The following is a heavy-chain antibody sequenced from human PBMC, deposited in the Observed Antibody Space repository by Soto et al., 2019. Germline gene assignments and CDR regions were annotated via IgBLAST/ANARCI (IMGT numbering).Heavy chain of an antibody. J-gene: IGHJ5*02. Sequence: QVQLVESGGGVVQPGRSLRLSCAASGFTFSSYGMHWVRQAPGKGLEWVAVISYDGSNKYYADSVKGRFTISRDNSKNTLYLQMNRLRAEDTAVYYCAKDVVPAAKRGWFDPWGQGTLVTVSS. D-gene: IGHD2-2*01. V-gene: IGHV3-30*18. CDR2: ISYDGSNK. CDR3: AKDVVPAAKRGWFDP. CDR1: GFTFSSYG.